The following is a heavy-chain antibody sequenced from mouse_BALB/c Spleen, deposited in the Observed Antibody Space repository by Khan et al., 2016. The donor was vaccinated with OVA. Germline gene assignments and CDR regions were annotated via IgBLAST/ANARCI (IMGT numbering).Heavy chain of an antibody. V-gene: IGHV5-6-3*01. CDR3: SRDGYYETYCDY. Sequence: EVELVESGGGLVQPGGSLKLSCAASGFTFNNYGMSWVRQTPDKRLELVATINSNGGSTYYPDSVQGRFTISRDNGQNTLYLQMSSLKSEDTAMYYCSRDGYYETYCDYWGQGTTLTVSS. D-gene: IGHD2-3*01. CDR1: GFTFNNYG. CDR2: INSNGGST. J-gene: IGHJ2*01.